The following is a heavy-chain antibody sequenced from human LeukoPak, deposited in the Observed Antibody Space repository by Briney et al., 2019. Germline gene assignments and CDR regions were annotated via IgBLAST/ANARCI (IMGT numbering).Heavy chain of an antibody. CDR3: ARDLLPIDFWSGHYHRSHIDY. CDR2: ISSSSSHI. D-gene: IGHD3-3*01. V-gene: IGHV3-21*01. Sequence: GGSLRLSCAASGFTFSGYSMNWVRQAPGKGLEWVSFISSSSSHIYYTDSVKGRFTISRDNAKNSLYLQMNSLRAEDTAVYYCARDLLPIDFWSGHYHRSHIDYWGQGTLVTVSS. J-gene: IGHJ4*02. CDR1: GFTFSGYS.